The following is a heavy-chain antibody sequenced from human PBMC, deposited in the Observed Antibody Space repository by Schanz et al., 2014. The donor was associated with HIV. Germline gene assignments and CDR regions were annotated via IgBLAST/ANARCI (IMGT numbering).Heavy chain of an antibody. J-gene: IGHJ3*02. V-gene: IGHV3-33*01. Sequence: QVQLVESGGGVVQPGRSLRLSCAASGFTFSNFAMHWVRQAPGKGLEWAAVIWYDGSYKYYADSVKGRFTISRDNPKKTRYLQMNSLRAEDTAIYYCARSPDWAGTDAFDIWGQGTMVTVSS. CDR3: ARSPDWAGTDAFDI. D-gene: IGHD6-19*01. CDR1: GFTFSNFA. CDR2: IWYDGSYK.